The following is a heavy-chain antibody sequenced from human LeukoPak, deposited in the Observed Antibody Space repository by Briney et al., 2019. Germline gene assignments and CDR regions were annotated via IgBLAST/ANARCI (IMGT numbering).Heavy chain of an antibody. CDR1: GYSFNTYW. Sequence: GESLQISCRGSGYSFNTYWIGWVRQMPGKGLEWMGIIYPGDSDTRYSPSFQGQVTMSADKSINTAYLQWSSLKASDTAMYYCARRQGCSSTSCPPDYCGQGTLVTVSS. V-gene: IGHV5-51*01. CDR2: IYPGDSDT. CDR3: ARRQGCSSTSCPPDY. J-gene: IGHJ4*02. D-gene: IGHD2-2*01.